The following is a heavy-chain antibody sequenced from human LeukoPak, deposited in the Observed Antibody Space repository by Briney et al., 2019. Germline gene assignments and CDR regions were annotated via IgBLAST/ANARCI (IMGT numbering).Heavy chain of an antibody. CDR1: GFTFSSYS. CDR3: ARVYGSGMGGFDY. D-gene: IGHD3-10*01. J-gene: IGHJ4*02. V-gene: IGHV3-48*04. CDR2: ISSSSSTI. Sequence: GGSLRLSCAASGFTFSSYSMNWVRQAPGKGLEWVSYISSSSSTIYYADSVKGRFTISRDNAKNSLYLQMNSLRAEDTALYYCARVYGSGMGGFDYWGQGTLVTVSS.